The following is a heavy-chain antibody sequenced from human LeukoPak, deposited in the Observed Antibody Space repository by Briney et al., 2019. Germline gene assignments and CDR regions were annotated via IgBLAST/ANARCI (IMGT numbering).Heavy chain of an antibody. J-gene: IGHJ3*02. CDR1: GGSISRYY. D-gene: IGHD5-18*01. Sequence: PSETLSLTCTVSGGSISRYYWSWIRQPPGKGLGWDGYIYYSGGTTYNPSLKSRVSISVDTSKHQFSLKLSSVTAADRAVYYCASDGYSYGYRSLDDAFDIWGQGTMVSVSS. CDR2: IYYSGGT. V-gene: IGHV4-59*01. CDR3: ASDGYSYGYRSLDDAFDI.